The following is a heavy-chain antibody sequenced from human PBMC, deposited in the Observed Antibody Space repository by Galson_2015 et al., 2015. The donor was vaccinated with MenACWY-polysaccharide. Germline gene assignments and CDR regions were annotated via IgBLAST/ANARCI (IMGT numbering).Heavy chain of an antibody. CDR1: GGSISSSSYY. CDR3: ARHERSRHCSSTSCKGFDY. V-gene: IGHV4-39*01. D-gene: IGHD2-2*01. J-gene: IGHJ4*02. CDR2: IYYSGST. Sequence: ETLSLTCTVSGGSISSSSYYWGWIRQPPGKGLEWIGSIYYSGSTYYNPSLKSRVTISVDTSKNQFSLKLSSVTAADTAVYYCARHERSRHCSSTSCKGFDYWGQGTLVTVSS.